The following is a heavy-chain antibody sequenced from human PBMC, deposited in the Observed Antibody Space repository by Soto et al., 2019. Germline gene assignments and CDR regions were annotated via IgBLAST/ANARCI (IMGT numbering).Heavy chain of an antibody. V-gene: IGHV1-3*01. CDR1: GYTFTSYA. CDR3: AXTILSWFGEFPGGWFDP. J-gene: IGHJ5*02. D-gene: IGHD3-10*01. CDR2: INAGNGNT. Sequence: GASVKVSCKASGYTFTSYAMHWVRQAPGQRLEWMGWINAGNGNTKYSQKFQGRVTITRDTSASTAYMELSSLRSEDTAVYYCAXTILSWFGEFPGGWFDPWGQGTLVTVSS.